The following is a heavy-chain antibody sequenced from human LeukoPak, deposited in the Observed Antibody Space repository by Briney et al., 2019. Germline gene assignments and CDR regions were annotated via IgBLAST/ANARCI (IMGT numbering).Heavy chain of an antibody. J-gene: IGHJ3*02. V-gene: IGHV3-53*01. Sequence: GGSLRLSCAASGFTVSSNYMSWVRQAPGKGLEWVSLIYRGGNTYYADSVKGRFTISRDNSKNTLYFQMNSLRAEDTAVYYCARQYCSSTSCNGAFDIWGQGTMVTVSS. CDR3: ARQYCSSTSCNGAFDI. CDR2: IYRGGNT. CDR1: GFTVSSNY. D-gene: IGHD2-2*01.